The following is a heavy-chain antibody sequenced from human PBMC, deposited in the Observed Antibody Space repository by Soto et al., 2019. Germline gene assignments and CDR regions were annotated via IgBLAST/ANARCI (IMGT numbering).Heavy chain of an antibody. V-gene: IGHV3-30*18. CDR1: GFTFSSYG. Sequence: GGSLRLSCAASGFTFSSYGMHWVRQAPGKGLEWVAVISYDGSNKYYADSVKGRFTISRDNSKNTLYLQMDSLRAEDTAVYYCAKVPGPYYYDSSTVAYWGQGSLVTGSS. CDR2: ISYDGSNK. CDR3: AKVPGPYYYDSSTVAY. D-gene: IGHD3-22*01. J-gene: IGHJ4*02.